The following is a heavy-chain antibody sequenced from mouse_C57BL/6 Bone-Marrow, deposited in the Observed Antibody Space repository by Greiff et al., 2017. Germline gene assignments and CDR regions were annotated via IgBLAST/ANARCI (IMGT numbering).Heavy chain of an antibody. V-gene: IGHV1-50*01. Sequence: QVQLQQPGAELVKPGASVKLSCKASGYTFTSYWMQWVKQRPGQGLEWIGEIDPSDSYTNYNQKFKGKATLTVDTSSSTAYMQLSSLTSEDSAVYYCARGKYYGSSPYAMDYWGQGTSVTVSS. J-gene: IGHJ4*01. CDR2: IDPSDSYT. CDR3: ARGKYYGSSPYAMDY. D-gene: IGHD1-1*01. CDR1: GYTFTSYW.